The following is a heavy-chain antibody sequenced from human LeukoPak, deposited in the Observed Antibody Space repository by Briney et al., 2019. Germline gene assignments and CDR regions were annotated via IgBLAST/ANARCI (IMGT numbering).Heavy chain of an antibody. CDR3: ARDGLPSAYCGGDCYSDY. V-gene: IGHV3-21*01. CDR2: ISSSSSYI. J-gene: IGHJ4*02. Sequence: GGSLRLSCAASGFTFSSYSMNWVRQAPGKGLEWVSSISSSSSYIYYADSVKGRFTISRDNAKNSLYLQVNSLRAEDTAVYYCARDGLPSAYCGGDCYSDYWGQGTLVTVSS. CDR1: GFTFSSYS. D-gene: IGHD2-21*02.